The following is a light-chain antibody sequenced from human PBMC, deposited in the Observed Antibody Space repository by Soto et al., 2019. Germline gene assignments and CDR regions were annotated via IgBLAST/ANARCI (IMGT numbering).Light chain of an antibody. CDR2: GAS. J-gene: IGKJ3*01. V-gene: IGKV3-15*01. CDR3: QQYDNWPFT. CDR1: KSVSSN. Sequence: EIVRTQSPAPLSVSPGARATLSGRASKSVSSNLAWYQQNPSQAPRLLIYGASTRDTGVPDRFSGSGSGTDFTLTISSLQSEDVVVYYCQQYDNWPFTFGPGTKVDIK.